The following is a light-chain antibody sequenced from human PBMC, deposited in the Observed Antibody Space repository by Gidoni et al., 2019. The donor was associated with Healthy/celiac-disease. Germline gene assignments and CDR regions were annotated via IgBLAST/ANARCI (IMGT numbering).Light chain of an antibody. CDR1: SSDVGGSNY. CDR2: EVS. Sequence: QSALTQPASVSGSPGQSITISCTGTSSDVGGSNYVSWYQQHPGKAPKLMIYEVSNRPSGVSNRFSGSKSGNPASLTISGLQAEDEADYYCSSYTSSSTEVFGTGTKVTVL. V-gene: IGLV2-14*01. CDR3: SSYTSSSTEV. J-gene: IGLJ1*01.